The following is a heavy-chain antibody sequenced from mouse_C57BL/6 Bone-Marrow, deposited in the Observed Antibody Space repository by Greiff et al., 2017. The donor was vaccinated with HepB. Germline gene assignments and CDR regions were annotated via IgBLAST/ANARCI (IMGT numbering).Heavy chain of an antibody. J-gene: IGHJ1*03. CDR1: GYTFTTYP. D-gene: IGHD1-1*01. V-gene: IGHV1-47*01. CDR2: FHPYNDDT. Sequence: QVQLKESGAELVKPGASVKMSCKASGYTFTTYPIEWMKQNHGKSLEWIGNFHPYNDDTKYNEKFKGKATLTVEKSSSTVYLELSRLTSDDSAVYYCARGDYYGSSGYFDVWGTGTTVTVSS. CDR3: ARGDYYGSSGYFDV.